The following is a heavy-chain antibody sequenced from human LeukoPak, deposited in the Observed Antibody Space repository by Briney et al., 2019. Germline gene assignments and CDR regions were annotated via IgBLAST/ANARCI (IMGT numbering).Heavy chain of an antibody. D-gene: IGHD2-15*01. Sequence: SETLSLTCAVSGGSISSGGYSWSWVRQPPGKGLEWIGYIYHSGSTYYNPSLKSRVTISVDRSKNQFSLKLCSVPAADTAVYYCARALGYCSGGSCYSGGMDVWGKGTTVTVSS. CDR1: GGSISSGGYS. J-gene: IGHJ6*04. CDR2: IYHSGST. V-gene: IGHV4-30-2*01. CDR3: ARALGYCSGGSCYSGGMDV.